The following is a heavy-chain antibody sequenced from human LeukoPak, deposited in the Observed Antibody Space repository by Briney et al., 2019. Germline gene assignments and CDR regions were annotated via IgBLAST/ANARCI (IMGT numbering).Heavy chain of an antibody. J-gene: IGHJ4*02. Sequence: SGKGSCKASGGTFSSYAISWGRQAPGQGAEWRGGVIPIFGTANYAQKFQGRVTMTTDTSTSTAYMELRSLRSDDTAVYYCARGGAREAYCGGDCFSAPDYWGQGTLVTVSS. CDR1: GGTFSSYA. V-gene: IGHV1-69*05. CDR2: VIPIFGTA. D-gene: IGHD2-21*02. CDR3: ARGGAREAYCGGDCFSAPDY.